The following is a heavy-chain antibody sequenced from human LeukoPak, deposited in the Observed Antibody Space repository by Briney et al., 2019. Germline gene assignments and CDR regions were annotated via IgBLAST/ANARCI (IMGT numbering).Heavy chain of an antibody. CDR2: IYSGGGT. D-gene: IGHD3-10*01. CDR1: GFTVSSNY. V-gene: IGHV3-53*01. Sequence: GGSLRLSCAASGFTVSSNYISWVRQAPGKGLEWVSVIYSGGGTNYADSVKGRFTISRDNSKNTLYLQMNSLRAEDTAVYYCAKDSYGSGSYYHDYWGQGTLVTVSS. CDR3: AKDSYGSGSYYHDY. J-gene: IGHJ4*02.